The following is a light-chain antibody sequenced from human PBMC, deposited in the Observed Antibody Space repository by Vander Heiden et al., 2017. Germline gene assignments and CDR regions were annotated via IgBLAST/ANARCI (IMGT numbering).Light chain of an antibody. CDR2: DAS. CDR3: QQYFNLPRT. CDR1: QDIRNY. Sequence: IQIPQSPSSLSASVGDRVTITCQASQDIRNYLHWYQQKPGRAPKLLIYDASNLETGVPSRFSGSGSGTDFTFTISSLQPEDIATYYCQQYFNLPRTFGQGTKVEIK. V-gene: IGKV1-33*01. J-gene: IGKJ1*01.